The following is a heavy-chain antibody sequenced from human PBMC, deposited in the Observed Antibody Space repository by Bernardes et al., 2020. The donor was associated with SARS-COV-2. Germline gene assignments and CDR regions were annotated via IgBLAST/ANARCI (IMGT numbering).Heavy chain of an antibody. CDR1: GGSFRGSY. CDR2: INHRGST. Sequence: SSTLSFTCAVYGGSFRGSYWSWIRQPPGQGLQWIGEINHRGSTNYDPSLKSRVTISVDTSKNQFSLKLSSVTAADTAVYYCARGRATYRYSYGFDYWGQGTLVTVSS. V-gene: IGHV4-34*01. J-gene: IGHJ4*02. CDR3: ARGRATYRYSYGFDY. D-gene: IGHD5-18*01.